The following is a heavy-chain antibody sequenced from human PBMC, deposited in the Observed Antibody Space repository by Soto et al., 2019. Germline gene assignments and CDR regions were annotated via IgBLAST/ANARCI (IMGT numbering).Heavy chain of an antibody. CDR2: ISAYNGNT. CDR1: GYTFTSYG. J-gene: IGHJ6*02. V-gene: IGHV1-18*01. CDR3: ARESERGYSGYDAYYYGMDV. D-gene: IGHD5-12*01. Sequence: ASVKVSCKASGYTFTSYGISWVRQAPGQGLEWMGWISAYNGNTNYAQKLQGRVTMTTDTSTSTAYMELRSLRSDDTDVYYCARESERGYSGYDAYYYGMDVWGQGTTVTVSS.